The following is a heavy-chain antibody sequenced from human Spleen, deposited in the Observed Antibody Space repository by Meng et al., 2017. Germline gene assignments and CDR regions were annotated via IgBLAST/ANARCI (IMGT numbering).Heavy chain of an antibody. D-gene: IGHD2-2*01. V-gene: IGHV4-34*01. CDR3: ASHCTSTSCYYYYGMDV. CDR2: INHSGST. CDR1: DGSFSTYY. Sequence: SETLSLTCAVYDGSFSTYYWSWIRQPPGKGLEWIGEINHSGSTIYNPSLKSRVTVSVDTSKNQFSLKVSSVTAADTAVYYCASHCTSTSCYYYYGMDVWGQGTTVTVSS. J-gene: IGHJ6*02.